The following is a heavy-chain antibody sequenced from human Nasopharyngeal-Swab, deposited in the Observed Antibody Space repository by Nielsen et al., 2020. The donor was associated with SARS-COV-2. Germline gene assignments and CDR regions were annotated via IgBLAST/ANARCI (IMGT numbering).Heavy chain of an antibody. D-gene: IGHD5-18*01. Sequence: ASVKVSCKASGYTFTSYGISWVRQAPGQGLEWMGWINPNSGGTNYAQKFQGRVTMTRDTSISTAYMELSRLRSDDTAVYYCARSSTWIQLWPRYYYYGMDVWGQGTTVTVSS. CDR1: GYTFTSYG. CDR2: INPNSGGT. CDR3: ARSSTWIQLWPRYYYYGMDV. J-gene: IGHJ6*02. V-gene: IGHV1-2*02.